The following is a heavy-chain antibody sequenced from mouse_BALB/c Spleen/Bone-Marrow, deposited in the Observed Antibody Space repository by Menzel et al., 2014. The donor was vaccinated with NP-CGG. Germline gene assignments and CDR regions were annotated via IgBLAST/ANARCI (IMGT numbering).Heavy chain of an antibody. Sequence: LKQSGSELVRPGASVKLSCKASDYTFTSYWMHWVKQRPGQGLEWIGNIYPGSGSTNYDEKFKSKATLTVDTSSSTAYMQLSSLTSEDSAVYYCTRRYEIYYAMDYWGQGTSVTVSS. CDR2: IYPGSGST. J-gene: IGHJ4*01. V-gene: IGHV1S22*01. D-gene: IGHD2-14*01. CDR1: DYTFTSYW. CDR3: TRRYEIYYAMDY.